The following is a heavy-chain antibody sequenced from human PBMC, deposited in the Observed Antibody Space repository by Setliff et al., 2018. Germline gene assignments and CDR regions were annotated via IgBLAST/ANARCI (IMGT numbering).Heavy chain of an antibody. Sequence: SETLSLTCTVSGDSVSLGNHYWNWIRQPPGKGLEWIGYLYYTGSTKYNPSLKSLVTISVDTSKNQFSLKLNSVTAADTAVYYCATMTYSRGSYPLDYWGQGTLVTVSS. V-gene: IGHV4-61*01. J-gene: IGHJ4*02. CDR2: LYYTGST. CDR1: GDSVSLGNHY. CDR3: ATMTYSRGSYPLDY. D-gene: IGHD3-22*01.